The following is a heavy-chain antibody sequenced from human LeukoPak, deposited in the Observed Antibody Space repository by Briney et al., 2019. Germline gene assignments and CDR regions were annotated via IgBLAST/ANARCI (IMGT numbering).Heavy chain of an antibody. Sequence: ASVKVSCKASGYTFTSYGISRVRQAPGQGLEWMGWISAYNGNTNYAQKVQGRVTMTTDTSTSTAYMELRSLRSDDTAVYYCARDSLWVYCSGGSCYFADYWGQGTLVTVSS. CDR1: GYTFTSYG. J-gene: IGHJ4*02. CDR2: ISAYNGNT. V-gene: IGHV1-18*01. D-gene: IGHD2-15*01. CDR3: ARDSLWVYCSGGSCYFADY.